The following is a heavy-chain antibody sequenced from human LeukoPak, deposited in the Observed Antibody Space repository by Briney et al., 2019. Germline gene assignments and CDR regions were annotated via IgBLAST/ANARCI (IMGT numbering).Heavy chain of an antibody. CDR1: GFTFSSYS. CDR2: ISSSSSYI. Sequence: GGSLRLSCAASGFTFSSYSMNWVRQAPGKGLEWVSSISSSSSYIYYADSVKGRFTISRDNAKNSLYLQMNSLRAEDTAVYYCAIFYSSGFDAFDIWGQGTMGTVSS. J-gene: IGHJ3*02. CDR3: AIFYSSGFDAFDI. D-gene: IGHD6-19*01. V-gene: IGHV3-21*01.